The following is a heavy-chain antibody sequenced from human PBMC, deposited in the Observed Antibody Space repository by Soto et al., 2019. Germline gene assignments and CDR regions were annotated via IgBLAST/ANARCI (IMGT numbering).Heavy chain of an antibody. V-gene: IGHV3-21*01. D-gene: IGHD2-2*01. CDR3: ARRSSTSPDPQNYYYYMDV. J-gene: IGHJ6*03. Sequence: GGSLRLSCAASGFTFSSYSMNWVRQAPGKGLEWVSSISSSSSYIYYADSVKGRFTISRDNAKNSLYLQMNSLRAEDTAVYYCARRSSTSPDPQNYYYYMDVWGKGTTVTVSS. CDR1: GFTFSSYS. CDR2: ISSSSSYI.